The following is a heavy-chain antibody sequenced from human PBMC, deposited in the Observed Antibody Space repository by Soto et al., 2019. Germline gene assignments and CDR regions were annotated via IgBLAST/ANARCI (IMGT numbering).Heavy chain of an antibody. CDR3: ARQIYDSDTGPNFQYYFDS. J-gene: IGHJ4*02. Sequence: PGVSLKISCRGSGDSFAGYWITWVRKKPGKGLEWMGRIDPSDSQTYYSPSFRGHVTISVTKSITTVFLQWSSLRASDTAMYYCARQIYDSDTGPNFQYYFDSWGQGTPVTVSS. CDR2: IDPSDSQT. CDR1: GDSFAGYW. D-gene: IGHD3-22*01. V-gene: IGHV5-10-1*01.